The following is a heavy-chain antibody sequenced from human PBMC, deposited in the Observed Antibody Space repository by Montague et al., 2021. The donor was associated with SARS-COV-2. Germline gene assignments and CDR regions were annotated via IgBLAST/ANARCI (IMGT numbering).Heavy chain of an antibody. Sequence: CAISGDSVSSPSASWNWIRQSPSRVLEWLGRTYYRSWWRSQYPGSLESRITVSGDTSKNQFSLQLNSVTPEDTAVYYCASAFYGDHWAFDVWGQGTMVTVSS. J-gene: IGHJ3*01. D-gene: IGHD3-3*02. CDR3: ASAFYGDHWAFDV. CDR2: TYYRSWWRS. V-gene: IGHV6-1*01. CDR1: GDSVSSPSAS.